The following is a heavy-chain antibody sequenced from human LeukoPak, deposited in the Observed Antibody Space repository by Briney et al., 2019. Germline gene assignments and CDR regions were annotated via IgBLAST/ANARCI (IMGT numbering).Heavy chain of an antibody. CDR2: ISYDGSNK. CDR3: AKDIGDGSSSN. J-gene: IGHJ4*02. Sequence: GGSLRLSCAASGFTFSSYGMHWVRQAPGKGLEWVAVISYDGSNKYYADSVKGRFTISRDNSKNTPYLQMNSLRAEDTAVYYCAKDIGDGSSSNWGQGTLVTVSS. CDR1: GFTFSSYG. D-gene: IGHD6-13*01. V-gene: IGHV3-30*18.